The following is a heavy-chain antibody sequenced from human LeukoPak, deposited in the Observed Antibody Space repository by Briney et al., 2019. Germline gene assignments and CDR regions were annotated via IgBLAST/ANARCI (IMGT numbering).Heavy chain of an antibody. Sequence: GGSLRLSCAASGFTFDDYAMHWVRHAPGKGVEGVSGISWNSGSIGYADSVRGRFTISRDNAKNSLYLQMNSLRAEDMALYYCAKGAIFGVALNGVFDYWGQGTLVTVSS. V-gene: IGHV3-9*03. J-gene: IGHJ4*02. CDR2: ISWNSGSI. CDR1: GFTFDDYA. CDR3: AKGAIFGVALNGVFDY. D-gene: IGHD3-3*01.